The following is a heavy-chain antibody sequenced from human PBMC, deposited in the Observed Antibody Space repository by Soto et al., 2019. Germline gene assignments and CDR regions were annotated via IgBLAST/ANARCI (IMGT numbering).Heavy chain of an antibody. CDR2: IIPIFGTA. V-gene: IGHV1-69*13. Sequence: GASVKVSCKASGGTFSSYAISWVLQAPGQGLEWMGGIIPIFGTANYAQKFQGRVTITADESTSTAYMELSSLRSEDTAVYYCARVNGGTTVVVYNWFDPWGQGTLVTVSS. J-gene: IGHJ5*02. D-gene: IGHD1-7*01. CDR1: GGTFSSYA. CDR3: ARVNGGTTVVVYNWFDP.